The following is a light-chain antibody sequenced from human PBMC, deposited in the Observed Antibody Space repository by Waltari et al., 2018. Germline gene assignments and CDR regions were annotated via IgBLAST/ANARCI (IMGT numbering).Light chain of an antibody. CDR1: RGDVGGYNY. CDR3: CSYAGASTYV. J-gene: IGLJ1*01. CDR2: DVS. Sequence: QSALTQPASVSGSPGPSITIPCTGTRGDVGGYNYVSWYQQHPGKAPKLMIYDVSKRPSGASNRFSGSKSGNTASLTVSGLQAEDEADYYCCSYAGASTYVFGTGTKVTVL. V-gene: IGLV2-23*02.